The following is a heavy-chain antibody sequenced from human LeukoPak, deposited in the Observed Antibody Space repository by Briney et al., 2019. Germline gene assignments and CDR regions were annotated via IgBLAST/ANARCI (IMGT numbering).Heavy chain of an antibody. V-gene: IGHV1-69*02. CDR3: ARGVGAQYAFDI. J-gene: IGHJ3*02. D-gene: IGHD1-26*01. CDR1: GDTFRSYS. Sequence: SLKVSCKASGDTFRSYSINWVRQAPGQGFEWMGRIIPVLDITNYAQKFQGRVTISADKSTSTAYLELSSLTSEDSAVYYCARGVGAQYAFDICGQGTQVTVSP. CDR2: IIPVLDIT.